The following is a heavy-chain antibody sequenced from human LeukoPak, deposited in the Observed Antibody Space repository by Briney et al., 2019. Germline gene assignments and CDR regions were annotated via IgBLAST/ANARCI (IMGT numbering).Heavy chain of an antibody. Sequence: ASVKVSCKASGYTFTSYDINWVRPATGQGLEWMGWMNPNSGNTGYAQKFQGRVTITRNTSISTAYMELSSLRSEDTAVYYCARRIVVVPAAIGGAFDIWGQGTMVTVSS. CDR1: GYTFTSYD. CDR2: MNPNSGNT. V-gene: IGHV1-8*03. J-gene: IGHJ3*02. CDR3: ARRIVVVPAAIGGAFDI. D-gene: IGHD2-2*02.